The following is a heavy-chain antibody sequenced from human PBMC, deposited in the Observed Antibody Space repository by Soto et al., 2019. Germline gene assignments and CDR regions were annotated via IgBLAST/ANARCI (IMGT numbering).Heavy chain of an antibody. CDR2: IYYSGST. V-gene: IGHV4-59*01. Sequence: QVQLQESGPGLVKPSETLSLTCTVSGGSISSYYWSWIRQPPGKGLEWIGYIYYSGSTNYNPSLKSRVTISVDTSKNQFSLKLSSVTAADTAVYYRARGQGTTGTTGYYYYGMDVWGQGTTVTVSS. CDR1: GGSISSYY. D-gene: IGHD1-1*01. CDR3: ARGQGTTGTTGYYYYGMDV. J-gene: IGHJ6*02.